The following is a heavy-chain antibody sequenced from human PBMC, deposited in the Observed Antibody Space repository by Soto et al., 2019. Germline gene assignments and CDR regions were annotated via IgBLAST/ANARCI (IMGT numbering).Heavy chain of an antibody. V-gene: IGHV4-30-4*01. CDR2: ISHSGST. CDR1: GDSFSSDDYS. CDR3: VRGSTIYGLDV. Sequence: QVQLQESGPGLVKPSQTLSLTCTVSGDSFSSDDYSWTWIRQPPGKGLEWIGYISHSGSTFSNPSLRRLITMSVDMPKKQFSLKVRSVTAADTAVYYCVRGSTIYGLDVW. J-gene: IGHJ6*01. D-gene: IGHD2-2*01.